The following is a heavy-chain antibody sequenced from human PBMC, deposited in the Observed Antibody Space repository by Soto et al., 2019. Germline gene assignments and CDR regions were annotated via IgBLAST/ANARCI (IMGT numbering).Heavy chain of an antibody. V-gene: IGHV3-30*03. Sequence: QVQLVESGGGVVQPGRSLRLTCAASGFTFSSNGMHWVRQAPGKGLEWVALVAYDGSKTYYGDSVRGRFTISRDNSENTLYLQMNCLRAEDTAVYYCARWVGGSMYDTSGKYHSWGQGTLVTVSS. D-gene: IGHD3-22*01. CDR3: ARWVGGSMYDTSGKYHS. CDR2: VAYDGSKT. CDR1: GFTFSSNG. J-gene: IGHJ4*02.